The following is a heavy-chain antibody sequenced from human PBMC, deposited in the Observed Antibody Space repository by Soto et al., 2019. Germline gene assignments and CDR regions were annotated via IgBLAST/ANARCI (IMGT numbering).Heavy chain of an antibody. Sequence: QVHLQQSGPGLVNPSETLSLTCTVSGGSMSSYYWTWIRQPAGKGLEWIGRVYSSGGTHLNPSLRRLVTIPIDTSKNQFSLRLVSVTDADTAVYYCARGQRFSDWFDPWGQGTLVTVSS. V-gene: IGHV4-4*07. CDR2: VYSSGGT. J-gene: IGHJ5*02. CDR1: GGSMSSYY. CDR3: ARGQRFSDWFDP. D-gene: IGHD3-3*01.